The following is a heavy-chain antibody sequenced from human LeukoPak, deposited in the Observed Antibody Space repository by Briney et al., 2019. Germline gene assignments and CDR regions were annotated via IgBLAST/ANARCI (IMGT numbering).Heavy chain of an antibody. CDR1: GFTFYDYT. J-gene: IGHJ4*02. V-gene: IGHV3-43*01. CDR3: AKGGGGSEVDY. D-gene: IGHD1-26*01. Sequence: PGGSLRLSCAASGFTFYDYTMHGVRHAPGKGLEGVSLLSWDGSRKYYADSVKGRFTISRDNSKNSLYLQMNSLRTEDTALYYCAKGGGGSEVDYWGQGTLVTVSS. CDR2: LSWDGSRK.